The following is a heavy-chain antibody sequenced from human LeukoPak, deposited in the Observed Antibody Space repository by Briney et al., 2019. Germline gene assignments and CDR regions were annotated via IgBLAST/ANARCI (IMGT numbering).Heavy chain of an antibody. V-gene: IGHV4-59*13. J-gene: IGHJ4*02. D-gene: IGHD4-23*01. CDR1: GGSISSYY. CDR2: IYHSGST. Sequence: SETLSLTCTVSGGSISSYYWSWIRQPPGKGLEWIGYIYHSGSTYYNPSLKSRVTISVDRSKNQFSLKLSSVTAADTAVYYCAREHGGNLIDCWGQGTLVTVSS. CDR3: AREHGGNLIDC.